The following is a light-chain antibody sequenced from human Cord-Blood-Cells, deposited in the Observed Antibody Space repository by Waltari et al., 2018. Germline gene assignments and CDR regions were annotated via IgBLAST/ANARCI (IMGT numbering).Light chain of an antibody. J-gene: IGLJ1*01. CDR3: SSYTSSSTLV. CDR1: SSDVGGYNY. CDR2: DVS. V-gene: IGLV2-14*01. Sequence: QSALTQPASVSGSPGQSITISCTGNSSDVGGYNYVSCDQQHPGKAPKLMIYDVSNRPAGVSNRFSGSKSGNTASLTISGLQAEDEADYYCSSYTSSSTLVFGTGTKVTVL.